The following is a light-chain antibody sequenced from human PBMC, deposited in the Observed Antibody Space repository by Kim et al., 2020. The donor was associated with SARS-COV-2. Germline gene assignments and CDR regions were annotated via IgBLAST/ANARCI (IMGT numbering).Light chain of an antibody. CDR1: SSDVGGYNY. CDR2: EVS. Sequence: QSALTQPPSASGSPGQSVTISCTGTSSDVGGYNYVSLYQQHPGKAPKLMIYEVSKRPSGVPDRFSGSKSGNTASLTVSGLQAEDEADYYRSSYAAISNFVFGTGTKVTVL. V-gene: IGLV2-8*01. CDR3: SSYAAISNFV. J-gene: IGLJ1*01.